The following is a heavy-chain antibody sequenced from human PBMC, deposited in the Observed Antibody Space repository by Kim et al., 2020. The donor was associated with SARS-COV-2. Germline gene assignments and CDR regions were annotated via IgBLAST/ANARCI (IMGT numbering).Heavy chain of an antibody. CDR1: GYTFTTYA. V-gene: IGHV1-3*01. CDR3: ARSVAIMPPGMDV. Sequence: ASVKVSCKASGYTFTTYAMQWVRQAPGQGLEWLGWINPTRGNTKYSDAFQGRITITRDTSARTAYMELSSLRPEDTAVYYCARSVAIMPPGMDVWGQVTTLTVSS. CDR2: INPTRGNT. J-gene: IGHJ6*02. D-gene: IGHD2-21*01.